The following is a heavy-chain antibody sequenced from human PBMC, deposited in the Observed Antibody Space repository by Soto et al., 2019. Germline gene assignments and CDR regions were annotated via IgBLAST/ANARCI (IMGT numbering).Heavy chain of an antibody. CDR2: IIPLHNTS. V-gene: IGHV1-69*06. Sequence: SAMVSCNFSGCGFNDSGVNCVRPVPGQGLEWLGGIIPLHNTSNYSLKFLGRGSVTADITSSTVYMHLSGLTSDDTATYYCAIWSHWNTLYFRGMDVLGQGTTVT. CDR3: AIWSHWNTLYFRGMDV. D-gene: IGHD1-1*01. J-gene: IGHJ6*02. CDR1: GCGFNDSG.